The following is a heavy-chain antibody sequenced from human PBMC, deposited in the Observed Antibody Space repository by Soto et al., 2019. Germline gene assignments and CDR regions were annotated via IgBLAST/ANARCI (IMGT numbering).Heavy chain of an antibody. D-gene: IGHD1-7*01. V-gene: IGHV1-2*04. Sequence: ASVKVSCKASGYTFTGCYMHWVRQAPGQGLEWMGWINPNSGGTNYAQKFQGWVTMTRDTSISTAYMELSRLRSDDTAVYYCARVKREGNYFAFDIWGQGTMVTVSS. CDR3: ARVKREGNYFAFDI. J-gene: IGHJ3*02. CDR2: INPNSGGT. CDR1: GYTFTGCY.